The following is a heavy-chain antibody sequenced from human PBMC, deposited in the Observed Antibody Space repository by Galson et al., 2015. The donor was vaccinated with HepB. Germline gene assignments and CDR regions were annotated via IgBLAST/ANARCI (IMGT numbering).Heavy chain of an antibody. Sequence: SLRLSCAASGVTVSINHMGWVRQAPGKGLEWVSVMYNDANTYYADSVKGRFTTSRDSSGNTWNLRMNSLRAEDTAVYYCGTSQNRWGPDGFDIWGQGTVVTVSS. CDR1: GVTVSINH. CDR2: MYNDANT. J-gene: IGHJ3*02. D-gene: IGHD3-16*01. CDR3: GTSQNRWGPDGFDI. V-gene: IGHV3-53*01.